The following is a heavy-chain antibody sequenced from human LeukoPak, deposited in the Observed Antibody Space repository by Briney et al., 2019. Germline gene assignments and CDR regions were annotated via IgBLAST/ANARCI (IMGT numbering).Heavy chain of an antibody. CDR1: GFTFDDYG. CDR3: AKDDSSITGTKRH. Sequence: GASLKISCAASGFTFDDYGMSWVRQAPGQGLEWVSGINWNGGSTGYADSVKGRFTISRDNAKNSLYLQMNSLRAEDTALYYCAKDDSSITGTKRHWGQGTLVAVSS. D-gene: IGHD1-7*01. J-gene: IGHJ4*02. V-gene: IGHV3-20*04. CDR2: INWNGGST.